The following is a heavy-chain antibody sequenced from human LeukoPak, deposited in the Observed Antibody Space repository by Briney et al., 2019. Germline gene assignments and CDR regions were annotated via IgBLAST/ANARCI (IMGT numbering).Heavy chain of an antibody. D-gene: IGHD2-21*02. V-gene: IGHV1-2*02. CDR1: GYTFTGYY. CDR3: ARDRSSYCGGDCFYFDY. J-gene: IGHJ4*02. Sequence: ASVKVSCKASGYTFTGYYMHWVRQAPGQGLEWMGWINPNSGGTNYAQKFQGRVTMTRDTSISTAYMELSRLRSDDTAVYYCARDRSSYCGGDCFYFDYWGQGTLVTVSS. CDR2: INPNSGGT.